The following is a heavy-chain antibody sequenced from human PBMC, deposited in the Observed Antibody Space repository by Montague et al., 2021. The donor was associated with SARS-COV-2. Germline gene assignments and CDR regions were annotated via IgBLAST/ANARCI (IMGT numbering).Heavy chain of an antibody. V-gene: IGHV2-5*02. J-gene: IGHJ6*02. CDR1: GFSLTTSGVG. Sequence: PALVKPTQTLTLTCTFSGFSLTTSGVGVGWIRQSPGKALEWLALLYWXXXKRYSPSLYNRLTITKDSFRNQVVLTMTNMDPVDTGTYYCARMDILTGYYAYGMDVWGQGTTVTVSS. D-gene: IGHD3-9*01. CDR2: LYWXXXK. CDR3: ARMDILTGYYAYGMDV.